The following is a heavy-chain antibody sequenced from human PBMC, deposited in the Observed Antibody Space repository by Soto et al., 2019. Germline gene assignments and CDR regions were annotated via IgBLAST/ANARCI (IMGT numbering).Heavy chain of an antibody. CDR1: GVSLTSGNW. J-gene: IGHJ4*02. Sequence: SETLSLTCAVSGVSLTSGNWWTWVRQSPQRGLEYIGEIFHDGTANYYPSFERRVAMSVDTSRNQFSLKLTSVTAADTSVYFCARLVYDTRLNYMYLDFWGPGTLVTVS. CDR3: ARLVYDTRLNYMYLDF. D-gene: IGHD3-10*01. CDR2: IFHDGTA. V-gene: IGHV4-4*02.